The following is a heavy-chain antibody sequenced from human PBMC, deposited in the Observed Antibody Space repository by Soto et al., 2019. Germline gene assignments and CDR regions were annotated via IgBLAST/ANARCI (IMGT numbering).Heavy chain of an antibody. CDR2: INAGNGNT. D-gene: IGHD3-22*01. V-gene: IGHV1-3*01. J-gene: IGHJ4*02. CDR3: ARDRTMIVVVPPPGGCDY. Sequence: QVQLVQSGAEVKKPGASVKVSCKASGYTFTSYAMHWVRQAPGQRLEWMGWINAGNGNTKYSQKFQGRVTITRDTSASTAYMELSSLRSEDTAVYYCARDRTMIVVVPPPGGCDYWGQGTLVTVSS. CDR1: GYTFTSYA.